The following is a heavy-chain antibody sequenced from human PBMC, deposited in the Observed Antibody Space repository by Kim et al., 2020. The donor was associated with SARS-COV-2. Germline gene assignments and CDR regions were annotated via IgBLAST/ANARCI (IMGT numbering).Heavy chain of an antibody. CDR1: GGSISSYY. D-gene: IGHD3-22*01. J-gene: IGHJ6*02. CDR2: IYYSGST. CDR3: ATSQIVNYYYGMDV. V-gene: IGHV4-59*08. Sequence: SETLSLTCTVSGGSISSYYWSWIRQPPGKGLEWIGYIYYSGSTNYNPSLKSRVTISVDTSKNQFSLKLSSVTAADTAVYYCATSQIVNYYYGMDVWGQGTTVTVSS.